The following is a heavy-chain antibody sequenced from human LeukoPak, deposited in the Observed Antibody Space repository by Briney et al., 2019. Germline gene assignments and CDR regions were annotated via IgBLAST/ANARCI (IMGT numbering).Heavy chain of an antibody. J-gene: IGHJ4*02. CDR2: IYNSGNT. CDR3: ARQGFGSSYFDY. CDR1: GGSNSSYY. V-gene: IGHV4-59*08. D-gene: IGHD3-16*01. Sequence: SETLSLTCTVSGGSNSSYYWSWIRQPPGKGLEWIGYIYNSGNTNYNPSLKSRVTILVDTSRKQFSLKLNSVTAADTAVYYCARQGFGSSYFDYWGQGTLVTVSS.